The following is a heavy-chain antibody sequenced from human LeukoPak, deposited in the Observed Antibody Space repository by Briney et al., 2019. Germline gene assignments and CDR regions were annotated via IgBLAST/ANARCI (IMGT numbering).Heavy chain of an antibody. D-gene: IGHD3-22*01. CDR3: ATPITMTDY. CDR2: IYSGGST. V-gene: IGHV3-66*01. Sequence: PGGSLSLSCAASGFTVSSNYMSWVRQAPGKGLEWVSVIYSGGSTYYADSVKGRFTISRDNSKNTLYLQMNSLRAEDTAVYYCATPITMTDYWGQGTLVTVSS. CDR1: GFTVSSNY. J-gene: IGHJ4*02.